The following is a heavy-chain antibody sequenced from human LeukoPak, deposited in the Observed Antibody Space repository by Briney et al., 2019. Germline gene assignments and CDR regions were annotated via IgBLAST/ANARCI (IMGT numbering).Heavy chain of an antibody. V-gene: IGHV1-69*05. CDR3: ARSGIPNYDFWSGPFDY. CDR1: GGTFSSYA. Sequence: SVKVSCKASGGTFSSYAISWVRQAPGQGREGMGRIIPIFGTANYAQKFQGRVTITTDESTSTAYMELSSLRSEDTAVYYCARSGIPNYDFWSGPFDYWGQGTLVTVSS. J-gene: IGHJ4*02. D-gene: IGHD3-3*01. CDR2: IIPIFGTA.